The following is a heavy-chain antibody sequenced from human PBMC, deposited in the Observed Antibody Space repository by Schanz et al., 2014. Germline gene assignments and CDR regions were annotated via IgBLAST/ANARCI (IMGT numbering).Heavy chain of an antibody. V-gene: IGHV1-2*06. J-gene: IGHJ4*02. Sequence: QVQVIQSGPEVKKPGASVKVSCKASGYTFTNHYLHWVRQAPGQGLEWMGRISPSSGGTNYAQKFQVRVTMTTDTSTSTAYMELRSLRSDDTAVYYCARGLVRYFAYWGQGTLVTVSS. CDR3: ARGLVRYFAY. CDR2: ISPSSGGT. D-gene: IGHD2-8*02. CDR1: GYTFTNHY.